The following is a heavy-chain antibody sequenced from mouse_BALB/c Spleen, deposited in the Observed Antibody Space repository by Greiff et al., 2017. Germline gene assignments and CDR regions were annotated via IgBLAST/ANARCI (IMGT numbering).Heavy chain of an antibody. V-gene: IGHV5-17*02. D-gene: IGHD2-14*01. Sequence: EVKLVESGGGLVQPGGSRKLSCAASGFTFSSFGMHWVRQAPEKGLEWVAYISSGSSTIYYADTVKGRFTISRDNPKNTLFLQMTSLRSEDTAMYYCAREGRYDGFFDYWGQGTTLTVSS. CDR3: AREGRYDGFFDY. J-gene: IGHJ2*01. CDR1: GFTFSSFG. CDR2: ISSGSSTI.